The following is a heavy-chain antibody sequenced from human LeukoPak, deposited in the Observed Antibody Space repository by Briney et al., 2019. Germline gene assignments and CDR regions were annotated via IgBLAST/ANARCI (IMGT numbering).Heavy chain of an antibody. CDR2: ISSSSSYI. CDR1: GFTFSSYS. Sequence: GGSLRLSCAASGFTFSSYSMNWVRQAPGKGLEWVSSISSSSSYIYYADSVKGRFTISRDNAKNSLYLQMNSLRAENTAVYYCARGVAVFGHIAGLDIWGQVTMVTVSS. CDR3: ARGVAVFGHIAGLDI. V-gene: IGHV3-21*01. D-gene: IGHD2-21*01. J-gene: IGHJ3*02.